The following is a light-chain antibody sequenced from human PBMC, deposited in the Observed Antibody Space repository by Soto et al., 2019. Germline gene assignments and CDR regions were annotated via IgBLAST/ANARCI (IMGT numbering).Light chain of an antibody. CDR1: SSNIGSNT. CDR3: SSWDDNLDAEV. J-gene: IGLJ1*01. Sequence: QSVLTQPPSASGTPGQRVTICCCGSSSNIGSNTVNWYQQLPGTAPKLLIYTNDQRPSGVPDRFSGSKSGTSASLAISGLQFEDEADYHCSSWDDNLDAEVFGAGTKLTVL. CDR2: TND. V-gene: IGLV1-44*01.